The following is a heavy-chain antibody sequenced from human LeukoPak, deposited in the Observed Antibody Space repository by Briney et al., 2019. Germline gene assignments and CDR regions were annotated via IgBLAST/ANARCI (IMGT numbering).Heavy chain of an antibody. J-gene: IGHJ6*03. V-gene: IGHV1-2*02. CDR1: GYTFTGYF. D-gene: IGHD6-19*01. CDR3: ARDLSSGWDYYYMDV. Sequence: ASVKVSCKASGYTFTGYFMHWVRQAPGQGLEWMGWINPNSGGTNYAQKLQGRVAMTRDTSISTAYMELSRLRSDDTAVYYCARDLSSGWDYYYMDVWGKGTTVTISS. CDR2: INPNSGGT.